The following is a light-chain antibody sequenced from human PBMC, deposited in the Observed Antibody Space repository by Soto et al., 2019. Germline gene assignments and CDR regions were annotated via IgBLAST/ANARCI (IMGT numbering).Light chain of an antibody. Sequence: QSALTQPAYVSGSPGQSITIACTGTTRDVGSYNLVSWYQQRPGEAPKLIISEVRNRPSGISYRFTGSKSGNTASLTISGLQAEDEADYYCSSYTTTSTLVFGGGTKLTVL. CDR2: EVR. J-gene: IGLJ3*02. V-gene: IGLV2-14*01. CDR1: TRDVGSYNL. CDR3: SSYTTTSTLV.